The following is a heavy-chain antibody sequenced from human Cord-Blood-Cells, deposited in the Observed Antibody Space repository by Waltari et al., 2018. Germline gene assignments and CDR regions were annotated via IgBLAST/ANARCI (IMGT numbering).Heavy chain of an antibody. CDR2: IYTSGRT. D-gene: IGHD2-2*01. CDR1: GGSISSGSYY. Sequence: QVQLQESGPGLVKPSQTLSLTCTVSGGSISSGSYYWSWIRQPAGKGLEWIGYIYTSGRTNYNPSRRSRVTISVDTSKNQFSLKLSSVTAADTAVYYCARMCSSTIHYYFDYWGQGTLVTVSS. J-gene: IGHJ4*02. CDR3: ARMCSSTIHYYFDY. V-gene: IGHV4-61*09.